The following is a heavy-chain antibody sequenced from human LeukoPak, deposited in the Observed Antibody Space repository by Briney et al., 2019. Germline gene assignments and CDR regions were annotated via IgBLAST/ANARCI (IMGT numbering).Heavy chain of an antibody. CDR2: IYYSGST. J-gene: IGHJ4*02. CDR3: ARGAPGSRIHLWY. Sequence: PSETLSLTCTVSGGSISSYYWSWIRQPPGKGLEWIGYIYYSGSTNYNPPLKSRVTISVDTSKNQFSLKLSSVTAADTAVYYCARGAPGSRIHLWYWGQGTLVTVSS. V-gene: IGHV4-59*01. CDR1: GGSISSYY. D-gene: IGHD3-10*01.